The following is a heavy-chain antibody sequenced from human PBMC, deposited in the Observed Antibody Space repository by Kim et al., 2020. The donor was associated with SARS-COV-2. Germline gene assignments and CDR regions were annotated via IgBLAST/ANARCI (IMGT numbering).Heavy chain of an antibody. J-gene: IGHJ4*01. CDR3: ARPFSWSSFGYDY. D-gene: IGHD1-26*01. CDR2: ISYDGSNK. Sequence: GGSLRLSCAASGFTFTTYGMHWVRQAPGKGLEWVSVISYDGSNKYYVDSVRGRFTISRDNPKNTLYLQMNSLRIEDTAVYYCARPFSWSSFGYDYRGPG. V-gene: IGHV3-30*03. CDR1: GFTFTTYG.